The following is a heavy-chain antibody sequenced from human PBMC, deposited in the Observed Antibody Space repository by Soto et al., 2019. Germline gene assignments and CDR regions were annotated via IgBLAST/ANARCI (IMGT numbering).Heavy chain of an antibody. Sequence: GGSLRLSCAESGFTFSSYAMSWVRQAPGKGLEWVSAISGSGGSTYYADSVKGRFTISRDNSKNTLYLQMNSLRAEDTAVYYCAIEYQLLAGHNWFDPWGQGTLVTVSS. CDR2: ISGSGGST. CDR3: AIEYQLLAGHNWFDP. V-gene: IGHV3-23*01. D-gene: IGHD2-2*01. J-gene: IGHJ5*02. CDR1: GFTFSSYA.